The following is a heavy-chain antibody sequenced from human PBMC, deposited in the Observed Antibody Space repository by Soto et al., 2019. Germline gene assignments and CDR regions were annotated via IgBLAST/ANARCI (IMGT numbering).Heavy chain of an antibody. V-gene: IGHV3-23*01. Sequence: GGSLRLSCAASGFTFSSYAMSWVRQAPGKGLEWVSAISGSGGSTYYADSVKGRFTISRDNSKNTLYLQMNSLRAEDTAVYYCAKDLEYSSSSWGFDYWGQGTLVTVSS. CDR2: ISGSGGST. CDR3: AKDLEYSSSSWGFDY. D-gene: IGHD6-6*01. CDR1: GFTFSSYA. J-gene: IGHJ4*02.